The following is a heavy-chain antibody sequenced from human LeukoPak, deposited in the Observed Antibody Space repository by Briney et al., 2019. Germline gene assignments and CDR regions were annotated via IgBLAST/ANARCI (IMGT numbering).Heavy chain of an antibody. CDR3: ARGLRIAVAGSGTLGY. D-gene: IGHD6-19*01. J-gene: IGHJ4*02. CDR2: MNPNSGNT. Sequence: GASVKVSCTASGYTFTSYDINWVRQAPGQGLEWMGWMNPNSGNTGYAQKFQGRVTMTRNTSISTAYMELSSLRSEDTAVYYCARGLRIAVAGSGTLGYWGQGTLVTVSS. V-gene: IGHV1-8*01. CDR1: GYTFTSYD.